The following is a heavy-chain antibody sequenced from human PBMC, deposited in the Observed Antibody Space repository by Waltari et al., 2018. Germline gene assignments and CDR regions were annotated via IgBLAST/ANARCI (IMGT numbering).Heavy chain of an antibody. J-gene: IGHJ4*02. D-gene: IGHD6-6*01. CDR3: ARANSEYSSSLLFFDY. CDR2: IYYSGST. Sequence: QLQLQESGPGLVKPSETLSLTCTVSGGSISSSSYYWGWIRQPPGKGLERIGSIYYSGSTYYNPSLKSRVTISVDTSKNQFSLKLSSVTAADTAVYYCARANSEYSSSLLFFDYWGQGTLVTVSS. CDR1: GGSISSSSYY. V-gene: IGHV4-39*07.